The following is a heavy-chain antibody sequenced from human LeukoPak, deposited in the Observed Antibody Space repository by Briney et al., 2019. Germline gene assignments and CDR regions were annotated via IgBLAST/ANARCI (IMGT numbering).Heavy chain of an antibody. D-gene: IGHD4-23*01. CDR3: ARDLVKSGGGNPFDY. V-gene: IGHV3-53*01. CDR1: GFTVSSNY. Sequence: GGSLRLSCAASGFTVSSNYMSWVRQAPGKGLEWVSVIYSGGSTYYADSVKGRFTISRDNSKNTLYLQMNSLRAEDTAVYYCARDLVKSGGGNPFDYWGQGTLVTVSS. J-gene: IGHJ4*02. CDR2: IYSGGST.